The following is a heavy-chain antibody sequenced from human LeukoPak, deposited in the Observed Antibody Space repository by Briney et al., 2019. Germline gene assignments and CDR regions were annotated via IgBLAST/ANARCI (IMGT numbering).Heavy chain of an antibody. J-gene: IGHJ3*02. CDR2: ISYDGSDK. CDR3: AKSRGVDYDILTGSFYAFDI. CDR1: GFTFSDYG. V-gene: IGHV3-30*18. Sequence: GGSLRLSCAASGFTFSDYGMNWVRQAPGKGLEWVAVISYDGSDKYYIDSVKGRFTISRDKSKNTMYLQMNSLRAEDTAVYYCAKSRGVDYDILTGSFYAFDIWGQGTMVTVSS. D-gene: IGHD3-9*01.